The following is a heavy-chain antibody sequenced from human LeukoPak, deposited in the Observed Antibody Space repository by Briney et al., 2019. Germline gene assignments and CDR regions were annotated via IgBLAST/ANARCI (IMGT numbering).Heavy chain of an antibody. CDR3: ARESLPGSFDY. V-gene: IGHV3-64*02. J-gene: IGHJ4*02. Sequence: GGSLRLSCAASGFTFSSYTMHWVRQAPGKGLEFVSGISSNGGSTYYADSVKGRFTISRDNSKSTLYLQMGTLRGEDMALYYCARESLPGSFDYGGQGTQVTVSS. CDR2: ISSNGGST. CDR1: GFTFSSYT. D-gene: IGHD2-21*02.